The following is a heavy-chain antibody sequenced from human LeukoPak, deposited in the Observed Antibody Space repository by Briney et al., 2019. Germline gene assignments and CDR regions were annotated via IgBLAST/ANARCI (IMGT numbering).Heavy chain of an antibody. CDR2: IKLDGSEQ. J-gene: IGHJ1*01. Sequence: PGGSLRLSCADSGLTLRNNWMSWVRQAPGKGLEWVANIKLDGSEQYYMDSVKGQFTISRDNSKNTLYLQMNSLRADDTAVYYCAKLLNDYGDYTFRHWGQVILVTVSS. D-gene: IGHD4-17*01. CDR1: GLTLRNNW. CDR3: AKLLNDYGDYTFRH. V-gene: IGHV3-7*03.